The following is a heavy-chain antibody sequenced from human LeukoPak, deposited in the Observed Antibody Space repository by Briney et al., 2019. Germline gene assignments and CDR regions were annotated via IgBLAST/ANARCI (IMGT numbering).Heavy chain of an antibody. CDR2: INSDGSST. CDR3: AKDRAQQLVLDF. CDR1: GFTFSSYW. J-gene: IGHJ4*02. D-gene: IGHD6-13*01. Sequence: GGSLRLSCAASGFTFSSYWMHWVRQAPGKGLVWVSRINSDGSSTSYADSVKGRFTISRDNSKNTLFLQMNSLRAEDTAVYYCAKDRAQQLVLDFWGQGTLVTVSS. V-gene: IGHV3-74*01.